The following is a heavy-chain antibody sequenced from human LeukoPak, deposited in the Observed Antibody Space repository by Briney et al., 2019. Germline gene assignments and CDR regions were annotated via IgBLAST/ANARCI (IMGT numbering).Heavy chain of an antibody. V-gene: IGHV4-4*02. D-gene: IGHD6-19*01. J-gene: IGHJ4*02. CDR2: VNLQGST. Sequence: SETLSLTCGVSGGSITSTNYWTWVRPPPRKGLEWIGEVNLQGSTNYNPSLMGRVGISVDMSENHISLQLTSVTAADTAVYYCSRAAEYSSGWYLFDFWGQGILVTVSA. CDR3: SRAAEYSSGWYLFDF. CDR1: GGSITSTNY.